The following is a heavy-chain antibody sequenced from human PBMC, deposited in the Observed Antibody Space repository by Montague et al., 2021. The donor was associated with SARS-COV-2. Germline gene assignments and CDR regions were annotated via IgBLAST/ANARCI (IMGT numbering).Heavy chain of an antibody. Sequence: TLSLTCTVSGGSISSGGYYWSWIRQHPGKGLEWIGYIYYSGSTYYXPSLKSRVTISVDTSKNQLSLKLSSVTAADTAVYYCATAEWGGSYFFGYWGQGTMVTVSS. CDR1: GGSISSGGYY. D-gene: IGHD1-26*01. J-gene: IGHJ4*02. CDR2: IYYSGST. CDR3: ATAEWGGSYFFGY. V-gene: IGHV4-31*03.